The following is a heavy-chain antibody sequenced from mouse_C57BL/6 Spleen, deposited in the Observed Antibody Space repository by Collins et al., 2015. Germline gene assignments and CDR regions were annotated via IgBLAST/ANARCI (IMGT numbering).Heavy chain of an antibody. CDR2: IILKLVGT. V-gene: IGHV1-15*01. J-gene: IGHJ2*01. D-gene: IGHD1-1*01. CDR3: TRSEVFYYGRSPYYFDY. CDR1: E. Sequence: EVHWVKQTPVHGLEWIGAIILKLVGTAYNQKFKGKAILTADKSSNTAYMELRSLTSEDSAVYYCTRSEVFYYGRSPYYFDYWGQGTTLTVSS.